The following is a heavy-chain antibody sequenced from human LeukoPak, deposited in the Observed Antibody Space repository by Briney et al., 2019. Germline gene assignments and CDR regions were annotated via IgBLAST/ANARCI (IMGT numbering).Heavy chain of an antibody. CDR2: LYPGDSDS. CDR3: ARASRDGYNQNFDY. Sequence: GESPKISCKAYGYSFFSNYWIAWVRQMPGKGLEWMGILYPGDSDSRYSPSFQGQVTISADRSISTAYLHWSSLKVSDTAMYYCARASRDGYNQNFDYWGQGTLVTVSS. D-gene: IGHD5-24*01. CDR1: GYSFFSNYW. J-gene: IGHJ4*02. V-gene: IGHV5-51*01.